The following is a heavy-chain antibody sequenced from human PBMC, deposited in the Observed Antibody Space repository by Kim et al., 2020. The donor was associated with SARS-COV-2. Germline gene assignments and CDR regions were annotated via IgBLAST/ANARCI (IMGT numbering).Heavy chain of an antibody. Sequence: GGSLRLSCAASGFTFSSYAMFWVRQAPAKGLEWVAVISYYGSNKYYADSVKGRFTLSRDNSKNTLYLQMNSLRADDTAVYYCARSRSGGYSSAFDYWGQGTLVTVSS. CDR3: ARSRSGGYSSAFDY. V-gene: IGHV3-30-3*01. D-gene: IGHD3-22*01. J-gene: IGHJ4*02. CDR2: ISYYGSNK. CDR1: GFTFSSYA.